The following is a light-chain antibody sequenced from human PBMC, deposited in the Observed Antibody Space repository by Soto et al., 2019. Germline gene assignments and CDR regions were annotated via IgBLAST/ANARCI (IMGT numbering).Light chain of an antibody. CDR3: CSYAADTPFLV. Sequence: QSALTQPASMSGSPGQSITISCTGTSSDVGSSYPVSWFQQHPGKAPKLIIYEVSKRPSGVSHRFSRSKSGNTASLTISGLHAEDEAEYFCCSYAADTPFLVFATGTQLTV. J-gene: IGLJ1*01. CDR1: SSDVGSSYP. CDR2: EVS. V-gene: IGLV2-23*02.